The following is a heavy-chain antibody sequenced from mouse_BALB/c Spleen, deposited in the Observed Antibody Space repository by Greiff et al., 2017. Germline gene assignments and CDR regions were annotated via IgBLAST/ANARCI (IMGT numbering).Heavy chain of an antibody. CDR3: ARDPGGYYGNYFDY. J-gene: IGHJ2*01. V-gene: IGHV5-9-4*01. CDR1: GFTFSSYA. D-gene: IGHD2-1*01. Sequence: EVHLVESGGGLVKPGGSLKLSCAASGFTFSSYAMSWVRQSPEKRLEWVAEISSGGSYTYYPDTVTGRFTISRDNAKNTLYLEMSSLRSEDTAMYYCARDPGGYYGNYFDYWGQGTTLTVSS. CDR2: ISSGGSYT.